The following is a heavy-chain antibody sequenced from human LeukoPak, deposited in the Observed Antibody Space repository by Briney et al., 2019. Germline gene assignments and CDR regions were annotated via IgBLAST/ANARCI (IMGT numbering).Heavy chain of an antibody. J-gene: IGHJ4*02. D-gene: IGHD6-6*01. V-gene: IGHV4-34*01. CDR1: GGSFSGYF. Sequence: SETLSLTCAVYGGSFSGYFWSWIRQPPGKGLEWIGEINRSGSTNYNPSLKSRVTISVDTSKNQFSLKLSSVTAADTAVYYCARACNSSSSGAGYYFDYWGQGTLVTVSS. CDR2: INRSGST. CDR3: ARACNSSSSGAGYYFDY.